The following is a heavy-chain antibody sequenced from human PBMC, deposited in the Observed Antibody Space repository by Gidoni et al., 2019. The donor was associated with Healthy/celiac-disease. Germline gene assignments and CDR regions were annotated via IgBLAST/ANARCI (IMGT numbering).Heavy chain of an antibody. V-gene: IGHV3-15*01. Sequence: EVQLVESGGGLLKPGGSLSLSCAASGFTFSNAWISWVRQAPGKGLEWVGRIKSKTDGGTTDYAAPVKGRFTISRDDSKNTLYLQMNSLKTEDTAVYYCTTVYYDFWSGYHNYGMDVWGQGTTVTVSS. CDR1: GFTFSNAW. CDR3: TTVYYDFWSGYHNYGMDV. D-gene: IGHD3-3*01. J-gene: IGHJ6*02. CDR2: IKSKTDGGTT.